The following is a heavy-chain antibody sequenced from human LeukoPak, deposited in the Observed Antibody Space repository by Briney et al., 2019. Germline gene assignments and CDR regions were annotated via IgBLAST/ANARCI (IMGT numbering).Heavy chain of an antibody. J-gene: IGHJ4*02. CDR2: ISWNSGSI. D-gene: IGHD1-26*01. CDR1: GFTFDDYA. V-gene: IGHV3-9*01. CDR3: AKDISASGSYYLFDY. Sequence: GGSLRLSCAASGFTFDDYAMHWVRQAPGKGLEWVSGISWNSGSIGYADSVKGRFTISRDNAKSSLYLQMNSLRAEDTALYYCAKDISASGSYYLFDYWGQGTLVTVSS.